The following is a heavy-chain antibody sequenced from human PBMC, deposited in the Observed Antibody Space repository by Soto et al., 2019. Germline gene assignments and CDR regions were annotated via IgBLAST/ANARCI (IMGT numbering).Heavy chain of an antibody. CDR3: AKDRALGIAAAGPFDY. CDR2: ISGSGGST. CDR1: GFTFSSYA. J-gene: IGHJ4*02. D-gene: IGHD6-13*01. Sequence: EVQLLESGGGLVQPGGSLRLSCAASGFTFSSYAMSWVRQAPGKGLEWVSAISGSGGSTYYADSVKGRFTISRDNSKNTLYLQMNSLRADDTAVYYCAKDRALGIAAAGPFDYWGQGTLVTVSS. V-gene: IGHV3-23*01.